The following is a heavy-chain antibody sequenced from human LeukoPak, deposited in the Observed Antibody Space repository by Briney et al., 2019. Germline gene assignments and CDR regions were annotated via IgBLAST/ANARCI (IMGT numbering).Heavy chain of an antibody. CDR3: VGSSGFLLADY. J-gene: IGHJ4*02. D-gene: IGHD3-10*01. V-gene: IGHV3-7*01. CDR2: IKKDGSEK. CDR1: GFTFSSYW. Sequence: PGGSLRLSCAASGFTFSSYWMNWVRQAPGKGLEWVANIKKDGSEKYYLDSVKGRFTISRDNAKNSLYLQMNSLRAEDTAVYYCVGSSGFLLADYWGQGTLVTVSS.